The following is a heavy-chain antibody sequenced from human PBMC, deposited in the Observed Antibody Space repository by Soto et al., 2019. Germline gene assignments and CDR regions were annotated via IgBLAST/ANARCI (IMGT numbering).Heavy chain of an antibody. Sequence: QVQLQESGPGLVKPSGTLSLTCAVSGVSINSSNWWTWVRQPPGKGLEWIGNIYHSGNTNYTPSLKSRPAMSVDKSKNQFSLRLSSVTAADTAIYYCAREGPATIAADLSWFDPWGQGTLVTVSS. CDR1: GVSINSSNW. D-gene: IGHD6-13*01. CDR2: IYHSGNT. CDR3: AREGPATIAADLSWFDP. J-gene: IGHJ5*02. V-gene: IGHV4-4*02.